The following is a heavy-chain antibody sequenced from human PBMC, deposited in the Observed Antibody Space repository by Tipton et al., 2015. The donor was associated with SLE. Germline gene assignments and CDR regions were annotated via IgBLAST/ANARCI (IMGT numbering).Heavy chain of an antibody. D-gene: IGHD5-18*01. CDR1: GGSFSGYY. Sequence: GLVKPSETLSLTCAVYGGSFSGYYWSWIRQPPGKGLEWIGEIYHSGSTYYNPSLKSRVTISVDTSKNQFSLKLSSVTAADTAVYYCARDRGYSYAKGAFDIWGQGTMVTVSS. CDR3: ARDRGYSYAKGAFDI. J-gene: IGHJ3*02. V-gene: IGHV4-34*01. CDR2: IYHSGST.